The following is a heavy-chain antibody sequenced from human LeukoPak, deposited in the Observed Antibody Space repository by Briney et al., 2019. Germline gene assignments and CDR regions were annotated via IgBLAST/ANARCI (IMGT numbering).Heavy chain of an antibody. Sequence: GGSLRLSCAASGFTSSDYYMSWIRQAPGKGLEWVSYISSSGSTIYYADSVKGRFTISRDNAKNSLYLQMNSLRAEDTAVYYCARGWEDDFWSGYSYYYGMDVWGQGTTVTVSS. V-gene: IGHV3-11*01. D-gene: IGHD3-3*01. CDR3: ARGWEDDFWSGYSYYYGMDV. J-gene: IGHJ6*02. CDR1: GFTSSDYY. CDR2: ISSSGSTI.